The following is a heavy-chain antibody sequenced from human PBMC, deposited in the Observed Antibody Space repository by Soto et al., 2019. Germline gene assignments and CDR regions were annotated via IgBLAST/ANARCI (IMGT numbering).Heavy chain of an antibody. CDR1: GFTFSDYW. CDR3: GRGPRGEYGTDV. Sequence: EVQLVESGGGLVQPGGSLRLSCAASGFTFSDYWMHWVRQAPGKRLVWVSRVKYDGGITTYGDSVKGRITISRDNANNTASLRINRPRAEDTALYYCGRGPRGEYGTDVWGQGATVTVSS. D-gene: IGHD3-10*01. V-gene: IGHV3-74*03. J-gene: IGHJ6*01. CDR2: VKYDGGIT.